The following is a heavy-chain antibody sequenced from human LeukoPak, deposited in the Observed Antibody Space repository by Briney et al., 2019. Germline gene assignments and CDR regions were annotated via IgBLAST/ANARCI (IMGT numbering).Heavy chain of an antibody. CDR1: GGTFSSYA. Sequence: GASVNVSCTASGGTFSSYAISWVRQAPGQGLEWMGGIIPIFGTANYAQKFQGRVTITTDESTSTAYMELSSLRSEDTAVYYCARVLLERRNYYYYYMDVWGKGTTVTVSS. D-gene: IGHD1-20*01. CDR2: IIPIFGTA. CDR3: ARVLLERRNYYYYYMDV. J-gene: IGHJ6*03. V-gene: IGHV1-69*05.